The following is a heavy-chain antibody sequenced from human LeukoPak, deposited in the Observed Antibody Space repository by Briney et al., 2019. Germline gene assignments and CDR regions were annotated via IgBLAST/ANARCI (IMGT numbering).Heavy chain of an antibody. J-gene: IGHJ3*02. CDR2: IFYSGTT. CDR3: ARSNWSEDAFDI. CDR1: GDSINNNNYY. Sequence: PSETLSLTCTVSGDSINNNNYYWGWIRQPPGKGLEWIGNIFYSGTTSYMPSLKSRVTISIDTSKNQFSMRMNSVTAADTAVYYCARSNWSEDAFDIWGQGTMVTVSS. D-gene: IGHD1-1*01. V-gene: IGHV4-39*07.